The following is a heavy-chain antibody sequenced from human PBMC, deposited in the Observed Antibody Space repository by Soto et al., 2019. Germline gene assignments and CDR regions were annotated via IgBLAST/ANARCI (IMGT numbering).Heavy chain of an antibody. J-gene: IGHJ6*02. CDR1: GYTFTRSG. D-gene: IGHD1-1*01. CDR3: AKNGQLPDYYYGMDV. CDR2: ISGYNGDT. V-gene: IGHV1-18*01. Sequence: QGQLVQSGPEVKKPGASVKVSCKASGYTFTRSGISWVRQAPGQGLEWMGWISGYNGDTNYAQKVQGRHTMTIDTSTSTAYMELRSLTSDDTAIYDCAKNGQLPDYYYGMDVWGQGTTVTVSS.